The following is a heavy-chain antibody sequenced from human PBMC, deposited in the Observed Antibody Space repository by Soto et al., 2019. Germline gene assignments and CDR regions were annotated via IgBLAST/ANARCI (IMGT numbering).Heavy chain of an antibody. CDR3: ARYTAARGPDYYYMDV. J-gene: IGHJ6*03. Sequence: QVQLVQSGAEVKKPGSSVQVSCKASGGTFSSYTISWVRQAPGQGLEWMGRIIPILGIANYAQKFQGRVTITADKSTSTAYMELSSLRSEDTAVYYCARYTAARGPDYYYMDVWGKGTTVTVSS. V-gene: IGHV1-69*02. D-gene: IGHD6-6*01. CDR2: IIPILGIA. CDR1: GGTFSSYT.